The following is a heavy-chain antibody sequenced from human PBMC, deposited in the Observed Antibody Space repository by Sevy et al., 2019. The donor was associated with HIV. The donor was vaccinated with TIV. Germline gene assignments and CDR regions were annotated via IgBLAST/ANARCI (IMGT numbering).Heavy chain of an antibody. CDR1: GFTFSSYA. V-gene: IGHV3-64*04. J-gene: IGHJ4*02. CDR3: AKEEGDFWSGYYTCDY. Sequence: GGSLRLSCSASGFTFSSYAMHWVRQAPGKGLEYVSAISSNGGSTYYADSVKGRFTISRDNSKNTLYLQMNSLRAEDTAVYYCAKEEGDFWSGYYTCDYWGQGTLVTVSS. D-gene: IGHD3-3*01. CDR2: ISSNGGST.